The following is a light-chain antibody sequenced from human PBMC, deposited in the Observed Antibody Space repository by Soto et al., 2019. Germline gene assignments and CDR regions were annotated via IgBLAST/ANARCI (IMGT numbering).Light chain of an antibody. CDR3: SSYRSSSTPFI. Sequence: QSVLTQPASVSGSPGQSITISCTGTSSDVGGYNYVSWYQQHPGKAPKVMNYDASNRPSGVSNSFSGSKSGNTASLTISGLQADDEADYYCSSYRSSSTPFIFGGGTKVTVL. CDR2: DAS. V-gene: IGLV2-14*01. CDR1: SSDVGGYNY. J-gene: IGLJ2*01.